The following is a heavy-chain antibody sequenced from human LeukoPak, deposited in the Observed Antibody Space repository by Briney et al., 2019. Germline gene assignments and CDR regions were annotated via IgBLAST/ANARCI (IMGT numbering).Heavy chain of an antibody. V-gene: IGHV3-53*03. CDR1: GFTVSSNH. D-gene: IGHD4/OR15-4a*01. Sequence: PGGSLRLSCAASGFTVSSNHMSWVRQAPGKGLEWVSVIYSGGSTYYADSVKGRFTISRDNAQNSLYLHLNSLRAEDTAVYYCARGEYGGNPRYFDYWGQGTLVTVSS. CDR2: IYSGGST. CDR3: ARGEYGGNPRYFDY. J-gene: IGHJ4*02.